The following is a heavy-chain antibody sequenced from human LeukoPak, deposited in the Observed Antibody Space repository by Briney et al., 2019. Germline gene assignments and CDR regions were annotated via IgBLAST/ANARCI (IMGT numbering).Heavy chain of an antibody. CDR3: ARGEDIVVVPAAYV. J-gene: IGHJ6*02. V-gene: IGHV3-11*01. CDR2: ISSSGSTI. Sequence: GGSLRLSCAASGFTFSDYYMSWIRQAPGKGLEWVSYISSSGSTIYYADSVKGRFTISRDNAKNSLYLQMNSLRAEDTAVYYRARGEDIVVVPAAYVWGQGTTVTVSS. D-gene: IGHD2-2*01. CDR1: GFTFSDYY.